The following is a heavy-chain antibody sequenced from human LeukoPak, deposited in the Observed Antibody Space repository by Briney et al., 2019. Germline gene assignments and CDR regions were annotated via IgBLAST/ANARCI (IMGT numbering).Heavy chain of an antibody. D-gene: IGHD2-15*01. V-gene: IGHV3-48*03. CDR3: ARIGFKGDCSGGSCRAPPGY. CDR1: GFTFSSYE. Sequence: GGSLRLSCAASGFTFSSYEMNWVRQAPGKGLEWVSYISSSGSTIYYADSVKGRFTISRDNAKNSLYLQMNSLRAEDTAVYYSARIGFKGDCSGGSCRAPPGYWGQGTLVTVSS. CDR2: ISSSGSTI. J-gene: IGHJ4*02.